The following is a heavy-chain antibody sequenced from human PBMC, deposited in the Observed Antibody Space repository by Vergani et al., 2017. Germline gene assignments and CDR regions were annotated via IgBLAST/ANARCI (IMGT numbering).Heavy chain of an antibody. D-gene: IGHD3-9*01. CDR2: IYHSGGA. V-gene: IGHV4-39*01. CDR1: GGSITSSSYY. Sequence: QLHLQESGPGLVKPSETLSLTCTVSGGSITSSSYYWGWIRQPPGKGLEWIGNIYHSGGAYYNPSLKCRVTISVDPSKKQFSLEVTSVTAADTAIYFCARTESFILRYFHWALWGQGTLVTVSS. CDR3: ARTESFILRYFHWAL. J-gene: IGHJ4*02.